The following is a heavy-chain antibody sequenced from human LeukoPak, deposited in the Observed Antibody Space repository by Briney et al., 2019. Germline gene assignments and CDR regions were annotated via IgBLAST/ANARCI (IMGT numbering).Heavy chain of an antibody. D-gene: IGHD2/OR15-2a*01. J-gene: IGHJ4*02. CDR3: VSFYETY. V-gene: IGHV3-7*01. Sequence: PGGSLRLSCVASGFTFGKYWMSWVRQAPGKGLEWVANIKLDGSEKNYVDSVKGRFTISKDNAKNTVYLQMNNLRAEDTAVYYCVSFYETYWGRGTLVTVSS. CDR2: IKLDGSEK. CDR1: GFTFGKYW.